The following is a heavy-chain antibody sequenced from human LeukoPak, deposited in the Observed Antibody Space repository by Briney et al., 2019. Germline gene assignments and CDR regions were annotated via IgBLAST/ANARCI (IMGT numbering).Heavy chain of an antibody. CDR3: AKDSDYRGYEPLAHGMDV. Sequence: GGSLRLSRAASGFTFDDYAMHWVRQAPGKGLEWVSGISWNSGSIGYADSVKGRFTISRDNAKNSLYLQMNSLRAEDTALYYCAKDSDYRGYEPLAHGMDVWGQGTTVTVSS. V-gene: IGHV3-9*01. CDR2: ISWNSGSI. J-gene: IGHJ6*02. D-gene: IGHD5-12*01. CDR1: GFTFDDYA.